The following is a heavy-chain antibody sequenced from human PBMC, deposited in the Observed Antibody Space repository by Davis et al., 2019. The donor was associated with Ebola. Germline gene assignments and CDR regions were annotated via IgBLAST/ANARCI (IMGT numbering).Heavy chain of an antibody. V-gene: IGHV4-59*01. J-gene: IGHJ4*02. CDR2: IYYSGST. CDR1: GGSISSYY. Sequence: PSETLSLTCTVSGGSISSYYWSWIRQPPGKGLEWIGYIYYSGSTNYNPSLKSRVTISVDTSKNQFSLKLSSVTAADTAVYYCARYQATWFDYWGQGTLVTVSS. D-gene: IGHD1-26*01. CDR3: ARYQATWFDY.